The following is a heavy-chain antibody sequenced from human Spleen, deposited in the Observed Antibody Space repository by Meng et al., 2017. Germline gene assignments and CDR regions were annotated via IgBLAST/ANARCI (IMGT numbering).Heavy chain of an antibody. D-gene: IGHD4-11*01. V-gene: IGHV4-34*01. J-gene: IGHJ4*02. Sequence: VPLLRGGLVLSKPSEPLFLPGVVSGGSFSDYYWSWIRQPPGKGLEWIGEINHSGSTNYNPSLESRATISVDTSQNNLSLKLSSVTAADSAVYYCARGPTTMAHDFDYWGQGTLVTVSS. CDR2: INHSGST. CDR3: ARGPTTMAHDFDY. CDR1: GGSFSDYY.